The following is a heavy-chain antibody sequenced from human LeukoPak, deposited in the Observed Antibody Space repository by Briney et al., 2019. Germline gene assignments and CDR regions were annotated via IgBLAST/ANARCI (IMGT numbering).Heavy chain of an antibody. J-gene: IGHJ4*02. CDR1: GFXVSSDF. Sequence: GGSLRLSCAGSGFXVSSDFMIWVRQAPGRGLEWVSILYGGGNTYYGGSVKDRFTISRDNSKNTLYLQMNSLRAEDTAVYYCARQRGTTVTTYQVNWGQGTLVTVSS. D-gene: IGHD4-17*01. CDR2: LYGGGNT. CDR3: ARQRGTTVTTYQVN. V-gene: IGHV3-66*04.